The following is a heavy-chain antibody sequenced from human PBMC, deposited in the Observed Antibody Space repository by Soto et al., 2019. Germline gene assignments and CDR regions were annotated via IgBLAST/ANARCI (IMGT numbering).Heavy chain of an antibody. CDR1: GFDFGEYA. D-gene: IGHD3-16*01. Sequence: EAQVVESGGGLVQPGRSLRLSCVASGFDFGEYAMHWVRQGPGKGLEWVSGISWNSGSRGYGDSVQDRFTISRDNAKNSLYLEMNSLRTEDTALYYCAKDTRRAARGGGMGVWGQGTTVIVSS. CDR2: ISWNSGSR. J-gene: IGHJ6*02. V-gene: IGHV3-9*01. CDR3: AKDTRRAARGGGMGV.